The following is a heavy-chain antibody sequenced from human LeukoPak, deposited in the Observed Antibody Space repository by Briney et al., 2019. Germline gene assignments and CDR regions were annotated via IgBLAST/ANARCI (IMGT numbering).Heavy chain of an antibody. D-gene: IGHD5-18*01. CDR1: SYG. CDR3: ARDQRGFSYSKYYFDY. Sequence: SYGMHWGRQAQGKGLEWVAVIWYDGTNKYYADSVKGGFNISRDKSKNTMYLQMNSLRAEDTAVYYCARDQRGFSYSKYYFDYWGQGTLVTVSS. CDR2: IWYDGTNK. V-gene: IGHV3-33*01. J-gene: IGHJ4*02.